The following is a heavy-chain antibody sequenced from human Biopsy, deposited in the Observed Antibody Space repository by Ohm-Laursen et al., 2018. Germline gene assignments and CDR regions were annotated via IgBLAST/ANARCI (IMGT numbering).Heavy chain of an antibody. CDR2: IYYSVMT. D-gene: IGHD4-11*01. J-gene: IGHJ6*02. V-gene: IGHV4-59*02. CDR3: ARDSGILNYGNFKYYHYYGMDV. CDR1: GDSVTKYY. Sequence: SDTLSLTCAVSGDSVTKYYWSWIRQPPGKGLEWIGHIYYSVMTNYNPSLQSRVSISVDTSRNQVSLTLNSVTAADTAVYYCARDSGILNYGNFKYYHYYGMDVWGRGTLVTVSS.